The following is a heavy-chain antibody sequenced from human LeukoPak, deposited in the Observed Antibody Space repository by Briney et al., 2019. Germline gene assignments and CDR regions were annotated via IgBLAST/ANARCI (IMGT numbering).Heavy chain of an antibody. D-gene: IGHD2-15*01. V-gene: IGHV3-21*01. CDR1: GLTFSSYS. CDR3: AREFCSGGSCCSGFDI. CDR2: ISSSSSYI. Sequence: GRCQRLPCAASGLTFSSYSMKWVRQAPGKGREWVSSISSSSSYIYYADSVKDRFTISRDNAKNSLYLQMNSLRAEDTAVYYCAREFCSGGSCCSGFDIWGQGTMVTVSS. J-gene: IGHJ3*02.